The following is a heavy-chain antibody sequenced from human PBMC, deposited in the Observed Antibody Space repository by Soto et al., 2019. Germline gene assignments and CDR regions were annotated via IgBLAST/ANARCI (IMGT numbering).Heavy chain of an antibody. Sequence: TGGSLRLSCAASGFTFNNYAMSWVRQAPGKGLEWVSAICGSGGSTYYADSVKGRFTISRDNSKNTLYLQMNSLRAEDTAVYYCASQQWLVRGYYYYFMEVWGKGTTVTVSS. CDR1: GFTFNNYA. V-gene: IGHV3-23*01. CDR2: ICGSGGST. CDR3: ASQQWLVRGYYYYFMEV. J-gene: IGHJ6*03. D-gene: IGHD6-19*01.